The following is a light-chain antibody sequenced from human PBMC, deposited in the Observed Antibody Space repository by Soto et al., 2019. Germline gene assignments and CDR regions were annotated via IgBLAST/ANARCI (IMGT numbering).Light chain of an antibody. J-gene: IGKJ3*01. CDR2: GAS. V-gene: IGKV3-20*01. CDR1: QIVTSTY. Sequence: EIVLTQSPGTLSLSPGERATLSCRASQIVTSTYLAWYQQKPGQAPRLLIFGASSRATGIPDRFSGSGSGTDFTLTISRLEPEALAVYYCQQYGSSPLTFGPGTKVDFK. CDR3: QQYGSSPLT.